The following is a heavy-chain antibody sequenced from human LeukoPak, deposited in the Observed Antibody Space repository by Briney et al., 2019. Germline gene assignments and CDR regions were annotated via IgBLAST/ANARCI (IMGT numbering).Heavy chain of an antibody. J-gene: IGHJ6*03. CDR2: ISSSSSTI. CDR3: ARDSYQLRDYYYYMDV. V-gene: IGHV3-48*01. CDR1: GFTFSSYS. Sequence: GGSLRPSCAASGFTFSSYSMNWVRQAPGKGLEWVSYISSSSSTIYYADSVKGRFTTSRDNAKNSLYLQMNSLRAEDTAVYYCARDSYQLRDYYYYMDVWGKGTTVTVSS. D-gene: IGHD2-2*01.